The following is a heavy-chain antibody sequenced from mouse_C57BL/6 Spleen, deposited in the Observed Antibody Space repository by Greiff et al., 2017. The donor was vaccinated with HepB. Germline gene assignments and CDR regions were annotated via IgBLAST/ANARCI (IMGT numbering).Heavy chain of an antibody. CDR3: TTDTTVNY. CDR2: IDPENGDT. D-gene: IGHD1-1*01. V-gene: IGHV14-4*01. Sequence: EVQLQQSGAELVRPGASVKLSCTASGFNIKDDYMHWVKQRPEQGLEWIGWIDPENGDTEYASKFQGKATITADTSSKTAYLQLSSLTSEDTAVYYCTTDTTVNYWGQGTTLTVSS. J-gene: IGHJ2*01. CDR1: GFNIKDDY.